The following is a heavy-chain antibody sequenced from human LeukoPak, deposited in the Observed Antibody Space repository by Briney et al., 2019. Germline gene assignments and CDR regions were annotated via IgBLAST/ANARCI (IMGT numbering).Heavy chain of an antibody. CDR2: ISWNSGSI. D-gene: IGHD3-16*01. CDR1: GFTFDDYA. Sequence: SLRLSCAASGFTFDDYAMHWVRQAPGKGLEWLSGISWNSGSIGYADSVKGRFSISRDNAKNSLYLQMNSLRAEDTALYYCAKDRGYGYYYYGMDVWGQGTTVTVSS. CDR3: AKDRGYGYYYYGMDV. J-gene: IGHJ6*02. V-gene: IGHV3-9*01.